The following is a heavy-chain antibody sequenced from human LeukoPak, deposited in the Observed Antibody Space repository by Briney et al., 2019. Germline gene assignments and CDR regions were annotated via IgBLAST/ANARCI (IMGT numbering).Heavy chain of an antibody. J-gene: IGHJ4*02. D-gene: IGHD1-1*01. CDR2: INVGGCN. CDR1: GRSSSGFY. CDR3: AGCLSATWAIDY. V-gene: IGHV4-34*01. Sequence: SETLTLPCVVYGRSSSGFYWTWIRQTPGKGLEWLGKINVGGCNNYNASVKRRVPIFLDTSKNQFSLKLSYVTAADTAVYYCAGCLSATWAIDYWGQGTLVTVSS.